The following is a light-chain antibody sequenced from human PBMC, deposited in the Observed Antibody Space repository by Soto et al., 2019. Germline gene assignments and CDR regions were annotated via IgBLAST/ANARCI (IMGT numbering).Light chain of an antibody. CDR3: TTFAPGRIYV. CDR2: EVS. CDR1: SNDIGPYDY. Sequence: QSALTQPASVSGSPGQSITISCSGASNDIGPYDYVSWYQHHPGRAPKLLIYEVSNRPSGVSYRFSGSKSGNTASPTISGLQAEDEGDYYCTTFAPGRIYVFGSGTKVTVL. V-gene: IGLV2-14*01. J-gene: IGLJ1*01.